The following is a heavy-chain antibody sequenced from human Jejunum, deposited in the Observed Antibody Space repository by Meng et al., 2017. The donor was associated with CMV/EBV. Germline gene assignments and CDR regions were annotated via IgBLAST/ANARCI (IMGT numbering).Heavy chain of an antibody. CDR3: ARRSSHFNY. Sequence: LTCTVSGYSIISGCYWGWVRQPRGKGLEWIGSFYQSESPNYNPSLKSRVTISVDTSKNQFSLSLNSVTAADTAVYYCARRSSHFNYWGQGLLVTVSS. CDR2: FYQSESP. J-gene: IGHJ4*02. D-gene: IGHD3-10*01. CDR1: GYSIISGCY. V-gene: IGHV4-38-2*02.